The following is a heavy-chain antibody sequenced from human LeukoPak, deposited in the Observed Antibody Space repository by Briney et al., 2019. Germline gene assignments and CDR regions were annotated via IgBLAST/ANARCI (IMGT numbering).Heavy chain of an antibody. V-gene: IGHV4-39*07. CDR1: SGSGSTSDYD. CDR2: IFYSGST. Sequence: LSRTCWNTSGSGSTSDYDWRWVSKPPGKALEWIGNIFYSGSTYYSPSLKSRVTISLDTSRNQFSLKLNSVTAADTAVYYCAKSNGYGLIDIWGQGTMVTVSS. CDR3: AKSNGYGLIDI. J-gene: IGHJ3*02. D-gene: IGHD3-10*01.